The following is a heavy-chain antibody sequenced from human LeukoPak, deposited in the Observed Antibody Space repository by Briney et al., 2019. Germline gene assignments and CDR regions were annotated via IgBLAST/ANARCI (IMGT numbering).Heavy chain of an antibody. V-gene: IGHV3-7*03. CDR1: GFILKTYW. D-gene: IGHD3-3*01. CDR2: KKEDGSEK. Sequence: GGSLTLSCAASGFILKTYWMNWPRHARGRGVEWVANKKEDGSEKHYVDSVKGRFTISRDNAKNSLYLQMNSLRAEDTAVYYCARGALFFYNYFGMDVWGKGTTVIVSS. CDR3: ARGALFFYNYFGMDV. J-gene: IGHJ6*04.